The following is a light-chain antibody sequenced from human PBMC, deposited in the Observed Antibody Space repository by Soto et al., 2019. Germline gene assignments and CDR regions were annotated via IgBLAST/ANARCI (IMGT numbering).Light chain of an antibody. V-gene: IGKV3D-15*01. J-gene: IGKJ5*01. CDR2: GAS. CDR3: QQYKKWPPIT. Sequence: EIVMTESPGSLSFKQGERAALYCRASQSVGTNLAWYQQRPGQAPRLLVYGASARATGIPARFSGSGSGTEFTLTISSLQSADYAVYYCQQYKKWPPITFGHGRR. CDR1: QSVGTN.